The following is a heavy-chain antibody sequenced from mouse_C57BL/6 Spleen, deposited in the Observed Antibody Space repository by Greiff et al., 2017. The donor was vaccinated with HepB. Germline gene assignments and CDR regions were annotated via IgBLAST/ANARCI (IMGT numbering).Heavy chain of an antibody. CDR3: AEGGDYYAMDY. J-gene: IGHJ4*01. CDR2: INPSSGYT. V-gene: IGHV1-7*01. CDR1: GYTFTSYW. Sequence: QVQLKESGAELAKPGASVKLSCKASGYTFTSYWMHWVKQRPGQGLEWIGYINPSSGYTKYNQKFKDKATLTVDKSSSTAYMQLSSLTSEDSAVYYCAEGGDYYAMDYWGQGTSVTVSS.